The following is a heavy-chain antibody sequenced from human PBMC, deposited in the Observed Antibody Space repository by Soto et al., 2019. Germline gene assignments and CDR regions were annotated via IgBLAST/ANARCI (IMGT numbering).Heavy chain of an antibody. Sequence: QVQLVESGAGVVQPGRSLRLSCAASGFSFSDYGMHWVRQAPGKGLEWVAAIWYDGSHKYHADSVKDRFTISRDNSKNTLNLQMDSLRADYTAVYYCARWATIERGESDFDDWGKGAVVTVSS. CDR3: ARWATIERGESDFDD. CDR1: GFSFSDYG. V-gene: IGHV3-33*01. CDR2: IWYDGSHK. J-gene: IGHJ4*02. D-gene: IGHD4-17*01.